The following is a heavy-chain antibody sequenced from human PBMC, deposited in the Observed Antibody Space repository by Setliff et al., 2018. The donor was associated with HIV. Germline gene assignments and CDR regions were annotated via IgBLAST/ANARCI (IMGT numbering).Heavy chain of an antibody. CDR2: IYYSGST. CDR3: ARASTRIGYDSSGYPFDY. Sequence: PSETLSLTCTVSGCSISSSSYYWGWIRQPPGKGLEWIGSIYYSGSTYYNPSLKSRVTISVDTSKNQFSLKLSSVTAADAAVYYCARASTRIGYDSSGYPFDYWGQGTLVTVSS. D-gene: IGHD3-22*01. CDR1: GCSISSSSYY. V-gene: IGHV4-39*07. J-gene: IGHJ4*02.